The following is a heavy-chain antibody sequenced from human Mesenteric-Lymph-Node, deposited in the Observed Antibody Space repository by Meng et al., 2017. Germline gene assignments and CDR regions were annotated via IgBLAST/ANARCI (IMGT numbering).Heavy chain of an antibody. D-gene: IGHD4-11*01. CDR3: AKAYNSNYTLGAFDI. CDR1: GFTFNNYG. J-gene: IGHJ3*02. Sequence: GGSLRLSCAASGFTFNNYGMSWVRQATGKGLEWVSSISGNGGGTYYADSVKGRLTISRDNSRNTVYLQMNSLRAEDTAVYYCAKAYNSNYTLGAFDIWGQGTMVTVSS. CDR2: ISGNGGGT. V-gene: IGHV3-23*01.